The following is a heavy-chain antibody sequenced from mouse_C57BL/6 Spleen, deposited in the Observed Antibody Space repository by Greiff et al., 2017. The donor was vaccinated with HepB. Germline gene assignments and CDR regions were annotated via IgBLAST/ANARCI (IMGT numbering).Heavy chain of an antibody. CDR3: ARSGYYGSWFAY. CDR1: GYAFSSYW. D-gene: IGHD2-3*01. V-gene: IGHV1-80*01. CDR2: IYPGDGDT. Sequence: VKVVESGAELVKPGASVKISCKASGYAFSSYWMNWVKQRPGKGLEWIGQIYPGDGDTNYNGKFKGKATLTADKSSSTAYMQLSSLTSEDSAVYFCARSGYYGSWFAYWGQGTLVTVSA. J-gene: IGHJ3*01.